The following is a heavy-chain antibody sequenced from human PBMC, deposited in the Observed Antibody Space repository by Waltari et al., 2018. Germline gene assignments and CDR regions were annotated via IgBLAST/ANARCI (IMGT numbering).Heavy chain of an antibody. CDR2: IHISGST. V-gene: IGHV4-61*02. D-gene: IGHD3-22*01. Sequence: QVHLQQSGPGLVQPSQTLSLTCTVSGASFTSRTYYWSWIRQPAGKGLEWIGRIHISGSTNYNPSLKSRVTMSVDTSKNQFSLKLTSVTAADTAVYYCAREIYYDTSGYPDYWGQGTLVTVSS. J-gene: IGHJ4*02. CDR1: GASFTSRTYY. CDR3: AREIYYDTSGYPDY.